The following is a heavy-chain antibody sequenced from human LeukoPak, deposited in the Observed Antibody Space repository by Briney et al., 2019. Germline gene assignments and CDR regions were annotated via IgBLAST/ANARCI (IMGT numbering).Heavy chain of an antibody. V-gene: IGHV3-48*04. CDR2: ITNSGNSK. CDR1: EFTFSSYS. CDR3: ARVRAAAGTIDY. D-gene: IGHD6-13*01. Sequence: GGSLRLSCAASEFTFSSYSMNWVRQAPGKGPEWVSYITNSGNSKSYADSVKGRFTISRDNAKNSLYLQMNSLRAEDTAVYYCARVRAAAGTIDYWGQGTLVTVSS. J-gene: IGHJ4*02.